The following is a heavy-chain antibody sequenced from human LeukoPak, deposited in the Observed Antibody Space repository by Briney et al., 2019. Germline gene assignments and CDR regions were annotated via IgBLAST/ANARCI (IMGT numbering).Heavy chain of an antibody. CDR3: YGSGGSWREPFDY. CDR1: GGSISSGGYS. V-gene: IGHV4-30-4*07. J-gene: IGHJ4*02. CDR2: IYYSGST. Sequence: SETLSLTCAASGGSISSGGYSWSWTRQPPGKGLEWIGYIYYSGSTYYNPSLKSRVTISVDTSKNQFSLKLSPVTAADTAVYYCYGSGGSWREPFDYWGQGTLVTVSS. D-gene: IGHD2-15*01.